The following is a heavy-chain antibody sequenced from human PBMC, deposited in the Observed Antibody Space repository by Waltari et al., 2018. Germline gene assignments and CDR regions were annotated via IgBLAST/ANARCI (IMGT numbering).Heavy chain of an antibody. Sequence: EVHLVQSGGGLIQPGGSLRLSCGVSGLTFTYYWMTWVRQAPGKGLEWVANINQDGRDKNYVDSVEGRFTISRDNAQNSVYLQMNSLRAEDTAVYYCARDVPNGYFDYWGSGTLVTVSS. CDR3: ARDVPNGYFDY. CDR1: GLTFTYYW. J-gene: IGHJ4*02. V-gene: IGHV3-7*01. CDR2: INQDGRDK. D-gene: IGHD1-1*01.